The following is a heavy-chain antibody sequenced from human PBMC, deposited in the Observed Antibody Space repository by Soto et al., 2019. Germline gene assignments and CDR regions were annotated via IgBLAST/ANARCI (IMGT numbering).Heavy chain of an antibody. D-gene: IGHD3-3*01. V-gene: IGHV1-24*01. CDR1: GYTLTELS. CDR3: ATGTAYYDRYGMDV. Sequence: ASVKVSCKVSGYTLTELSMHWVRQAPGKGLEWMGGFDPEDGETIYAQKFQGRVTMTEDTSTDTAYMELSSQRSEDTAVYYCATGTAYYDRYGMDVRGQGTTVTVSS. CDR2: FDPEDGET. J-gene: IGHJ6*02.